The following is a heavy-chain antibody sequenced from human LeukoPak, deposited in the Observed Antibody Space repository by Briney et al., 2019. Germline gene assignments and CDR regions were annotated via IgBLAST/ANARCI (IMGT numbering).Heavy chain of an antibody. V-gene: IGHV4-39*01. Sequence: PSETLSLTCTVSGDSITGYYWGWIRQPPGKGLEWIGNIYYTGNTYYNASLKSRVTISVDTSKNQFSLKLSSVTAADTAVYYCARHPYYYGSGSYSLYYYMDVWGKGTTVTISS. D-gene: IGHD3-10*01. J-gene: IGHJ6*03. CDR3: ARHPYYYGSGSYSLYYYMDV. CDR1: GDSITGYY. CDR2: IYYTGNT.